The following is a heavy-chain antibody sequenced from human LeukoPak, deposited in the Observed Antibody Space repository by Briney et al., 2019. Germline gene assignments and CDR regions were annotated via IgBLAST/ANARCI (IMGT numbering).Heavy chain of an antibody. D-gene: IGHD3-9*01. V-gene: IGHV3-30*18. Sequence: PGGSLRLSCAASGFTFSSYGMHWVRQAPGKGLEWVAVISYDGSNKYYADSVKGRFTISRDNPKNTLYLQMNSLRAEDTAVYYCAKDQSTGYDILTGTFDYWGQGTLVTVSS. CDR1: GFTFSSYG. J-gene: IGHJ4*02. CDR2: ISYDGSNK. CDR3: AKDQSTGYDILTGTFDY.